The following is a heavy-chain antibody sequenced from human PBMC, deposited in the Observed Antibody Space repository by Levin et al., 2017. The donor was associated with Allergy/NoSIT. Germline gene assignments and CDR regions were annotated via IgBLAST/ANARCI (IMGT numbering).Heavy chain of an antibody. Sequence: GGSLRLSCAASGFTFSSYAMHWVRQAPGKGLEWVAVISYDGSNKYYADSVKGRFTISRDNSKNTLYLQMNSLRAEDTAVYYCARGERFLEWPQFRWVYYFDYWGQGTLVTVSS. J-gene: IGHJ4*02. CDR1: GFTFSSYA. CDR2: ISYDGSNK. CDR3: ARGERFLEWPQFRWVYYFDY. D-gene: IGHD3-3*01. V-gene: IGHV3-30-3*01.